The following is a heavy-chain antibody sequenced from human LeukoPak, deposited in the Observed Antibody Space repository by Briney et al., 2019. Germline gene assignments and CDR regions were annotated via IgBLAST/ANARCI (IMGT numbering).Heavy chain of an antibody. V-gene: IGHV4-34*01. CDR3: ARDPRGRTNAFDI. CDR2: INHSGST. CDR1: GGSFSGYY. J-gene: IGHJ3*02. Sequence: SETLSLTCAVYGGSFSGYYWSWIRQPPGKGLEWIGEINHSGSTNYNPSLKSRVTISVDTSKSQFSLKLSSVTAADTAVYYCARDPRGRTNAFDIWGQGTMVTVSS. D-gene: IGHD3-10*01.